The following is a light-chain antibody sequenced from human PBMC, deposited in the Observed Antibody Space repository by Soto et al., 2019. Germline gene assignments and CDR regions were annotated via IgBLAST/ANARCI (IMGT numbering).Light chain of an antibody. CDR1: SSDVGGYNY. Sequence: QSVLTQPASASVSPGQSVTISCTGTSSDVGGYNYVSWYQQHPGKAPKLMIYEVSKRPSGVPDRFSGSKSGNTASLTVSGLQAEDEADYYCSSYAGSNNHVFGTGTKVTVL. CDR2: EVS. J-gene: IGLJ1*01. CDR3: SSYAGSNNHV. V-gene: IGLV2-8*01.